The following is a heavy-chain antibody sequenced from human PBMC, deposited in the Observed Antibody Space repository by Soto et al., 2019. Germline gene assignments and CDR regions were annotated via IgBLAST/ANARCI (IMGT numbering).Heavy chain of an antibody. D-gene: IGHD3-9*01. CDR3: AKCDYDILTGYYSQLFDY. CDR2: ISGSGGST. Sequence: GGSLRLSCAASGFTFSSYAMSWVRQAPGKGLEWVSAISGSGGSTYYADSVKGRFTISRDNSKNTLYLQMNSLRAEDTAVYYCAKCDYDILTGYYSQLFDYWGQGTLVTVSS. J-gene: IGHJ4*02. V-gene: IGHV3-23*01. CDR1: GFTFSSYA.